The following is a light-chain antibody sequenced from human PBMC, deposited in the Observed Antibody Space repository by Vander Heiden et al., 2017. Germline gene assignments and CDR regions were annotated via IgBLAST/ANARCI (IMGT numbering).Light chain of an antibody. CDR1: SSNIGSNT. V-gene: IGLV1-44*01. CDR2: SNN. Sequence: QSVLTQLPSASGTPGQRVTISWSGSSSNIGSNTVNWYQQLPGTAPNLLIYSNNQRPSGVPDRFSGSKSGTSASLAISGLQSEDEADYYCAAWDDSLNGWVFGGGTKLTVL. J-gene: IGLJ3*02. CDR3: AAWDDSLNGWV.